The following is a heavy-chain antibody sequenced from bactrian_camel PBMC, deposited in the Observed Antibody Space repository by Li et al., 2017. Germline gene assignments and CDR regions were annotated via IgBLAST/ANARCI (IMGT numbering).Heavy chain of an antibody. CDR3: AAPRGSGRYCYPGRLIFGY. CDR1: GFTFSGYW. CDR2: IRADGTT. J-gene: IGHJ6*01. V-gene: IGHV3S25*01. D-gene: IGHD2*01. Sequence: QLVESGGGLVQPGGSLRLSCAASGFTFSGYWMYWVRQAPGQGLEWVSAIRADGTTSYADSVKGRSTISQDKAAENTVYLQMNSLKPDDTAMYYCAAPRGSGRYCYPGRLIFGYTGQGTQVTVS.